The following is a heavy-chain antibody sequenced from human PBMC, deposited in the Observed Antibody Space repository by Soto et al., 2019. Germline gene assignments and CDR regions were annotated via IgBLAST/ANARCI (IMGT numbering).Heavy chain of an antibody. J-gene: IGHJ6*02. CDR1: GGTFSSYA. V-gene: IGHV1-69*13. CDR3: ARDMMIAARPDYYYSYVMDV. Sequence: SVKVSCKASGGTFSSYAISWVRQAPGQGLEWMGGIIPIFGTANYAQKFQGRVTITADEATSTAYMELSSLRSEDPAVYYCARDMMIAARPDYYYSYVMDVWGQGTTVTVSS. CDR2: IIPIFGTA. D-gene: IGHD6-6*01.